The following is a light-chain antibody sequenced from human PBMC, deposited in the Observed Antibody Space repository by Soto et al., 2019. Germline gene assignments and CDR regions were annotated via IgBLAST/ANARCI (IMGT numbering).Light chain of an antibody. J-gene: IGKJ1*01. CDR1: QSISDW. V-gene: IGKV1-5*01. Sequence: DIQMTQSPSTLSASVGDRVTITCRASQSISDWLAWYQQKPGKAPKLLIYDISNLEIGVPSRFSGSGSGTEFTLTISGLQPDDFATYYCQQYYSYPPTFGQGTKVDIK. CDR3: QQYYSYPPT. CDR2: DIS.